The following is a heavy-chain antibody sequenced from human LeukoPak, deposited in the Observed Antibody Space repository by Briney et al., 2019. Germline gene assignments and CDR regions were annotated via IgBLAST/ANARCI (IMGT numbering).Heavy chain of an antibody. CDR1: GFTFSDYY. Sequence: GGSLRLSCAASGFTFSDYYMSWIRQAPGKGLEWVSVIYSGGSTYYADSVRGRFTISRDNSRSTLYLQMNSLRAEDTAMYYCARERRDGYYFDYWGQGTLVTVSS. J-gene: IGHJ4*02. CDR2: IYSGGST. V-gene: IGHV3-66*01. D-gene: IGHD5-24*01. CDR3: ARERRDGYYFDY.